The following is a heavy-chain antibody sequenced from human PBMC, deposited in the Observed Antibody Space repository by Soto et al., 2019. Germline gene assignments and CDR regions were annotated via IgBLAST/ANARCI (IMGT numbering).Heavy chain of an antibody. CDR3: ARCLEYYFDYMDV. CDR2: IYYSGST. V-gene: IGHV4-39*01. CDR1: GGSISSSSYY. J-gene: IGHJ6*03. Sequence: PSETLSLTCTVSGGSISSSSYYWGWIRQPPGKGLEWIGSIYYSGSTYYNPSLKSRVTISVDTSKNQFSLKLSSVTAADTAVYYCARCLEYYFDYMDVWGKGTTVTGSS.